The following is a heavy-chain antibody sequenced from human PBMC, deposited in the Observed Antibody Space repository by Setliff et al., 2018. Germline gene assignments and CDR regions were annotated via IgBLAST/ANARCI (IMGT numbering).Heavy chain of an antibody. J-gene: IGHJ3*01. CDR1: GYTFTSYG. CDR3: VREYSGGGLT. CDR2: ISVYNGNT. D-gene: IGHD1-26*01. Sequence: ASVKVSCKASGYTFTSYGFSWVRQAPGQGLEWMGRISVYNGNTNYGQRYQGRVAMTTDTSTNTVYMELRSLRSDDTAVYFCVREYSGGGLTWGQGTMVT. V-gene: IGHV1-18*01.